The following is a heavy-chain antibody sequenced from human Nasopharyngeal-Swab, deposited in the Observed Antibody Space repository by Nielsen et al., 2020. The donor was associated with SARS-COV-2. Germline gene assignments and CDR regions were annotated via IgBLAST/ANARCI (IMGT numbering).Heavy chain of an antibody. D-gene: IGHD1-1*01. V-gene: IGHV1-24*01. CDR1: GYTLTELS. J-gene: IGHJ4*02. CDR2: FDPEDGET. CDR3: ARDTTGATKFDY. Sequence: ASVKVSCKVSGYTLTELSMHWVRQAPGKGLEWMGGFDPEDGETSYAQKFQGRVTMTRDTSTSTVYMELSSLRSEDTAVYYCARDTTGATKFDYWGQGTLVTVSS.